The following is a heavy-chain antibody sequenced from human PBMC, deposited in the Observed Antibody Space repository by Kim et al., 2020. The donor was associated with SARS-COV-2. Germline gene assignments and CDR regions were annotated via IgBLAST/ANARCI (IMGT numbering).Heavy chain of an antibody. CDR1: GFTFSGSA. CDR2: IRSKANSYAT. Sequence: GGSLRLSCAASGFTFSGSAMHWVRQASGKGLEWVGRIRSKANSYATAYAASVKGRFTISRDDSKNTAYLQMNSLKTEDTAVYYCTRPGGYSGMDVWGQGTTVTVSS. J-gene: IGHJ6*02. V-gene: IGHV3-73*01. CDR3: TRPGGYSGMDV. D-gene: IGHD6-13*01.